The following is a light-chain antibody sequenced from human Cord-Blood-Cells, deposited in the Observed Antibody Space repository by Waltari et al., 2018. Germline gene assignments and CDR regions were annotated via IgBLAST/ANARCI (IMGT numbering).Light chain of an antibody. Sequence: QSVLTQPPSASGTPGQRVTISCSGSSANIGSNYVYWYQQLPGTAPKLLIYRNNRRPSGVPDRFSGSKSGTSTSLAISARRSEDEADYYCAAWDDSLSGWVFGGGTKLTVL. CDR3: AAWDDSLSGWV. CDR2: RNN. CDR1: SANIGSNY. V-gene: IGLV1-47*01. J-gene: IGLJ3*02.